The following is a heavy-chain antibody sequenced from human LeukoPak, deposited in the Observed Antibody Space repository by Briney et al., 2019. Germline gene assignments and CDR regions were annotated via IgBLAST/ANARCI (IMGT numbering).Heavy chain of an antibody. CDR3: ARGAYYYDSSGPPAGY. Sequence: GASVKVSCKDSGYTFTSYDISWVRQATGQGLEWMGWMNPNSGNTGYAQKFQGRVTMTRNTSISTAYMELSSLRSEDTAVYYCARGAYYYDSSGPPAGYWGQGTLVTVSS. V-gene: IGHV1-8*01. J-gene: IGHJ4*02. D-gene: IGHD3-22*01. CDR2: MNPNSGNT. CDR1: GYTFTSYD.